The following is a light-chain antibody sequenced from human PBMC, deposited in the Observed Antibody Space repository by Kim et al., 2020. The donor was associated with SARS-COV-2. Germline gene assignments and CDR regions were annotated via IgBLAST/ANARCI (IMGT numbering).Light chain of an antibody. CDR3: QQSGDSLWT. CDR1: QTATNND. V-gene: IGKV3-20*01. J-gene: IGKJ1*01. Sequence: EVVVTQSPGTLSLSPGERATLSCRTSQTATNNDLAWYQQKPGQAPRLLIYYTSSRATGVPDRFNGSGSGTDFTLTISRLEPEDFAVYYCQQSGDSLWTFGQGTKVDIK. CDR2: YTS.